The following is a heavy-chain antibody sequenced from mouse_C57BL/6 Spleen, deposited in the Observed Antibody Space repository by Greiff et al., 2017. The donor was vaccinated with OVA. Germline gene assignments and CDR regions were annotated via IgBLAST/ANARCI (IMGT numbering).Heavy chain of an antibody. J-gene: IGHJ1*03. CDR2: IYPRDGST. CDR1: GYTFTDHT. V-gene: IGHV1-78*01. CDR3: ASTGLYWYFDV. Sequence: QVQLQQSDAELVKPGASVKISCKASGYTFTDHTIHWMKQRPEQGLEWIGDIYPRDGSTKYNEKFKGKATLTADKSSSTAYMQLNSLTSEDSAVYFCASTGLYWYFDVWGTGTTVTVSS. D-gene: IGHD4-1*01.